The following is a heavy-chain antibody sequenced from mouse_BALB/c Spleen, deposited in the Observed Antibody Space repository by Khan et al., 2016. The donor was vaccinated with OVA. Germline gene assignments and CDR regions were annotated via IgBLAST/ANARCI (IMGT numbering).Heavy chain of an antibody. V-gene: IGHV2-6-7*01. CDR3: ASYAYDVGFDD. Sequence: QVQLKESGPGLVAPSQSLSITCTVSGFSLTGYGVNWVRQPPGKGLEWLGMIWGDGSTDYNSRLQSRLSISKDKSNSQVFLKMNSLQTDDTARYYCASYAYDVGFDDWGAGTTVTVSA. D-gene: IGHD2-2*01. CDR1: GFSLTGYG. CDR2: IWGDGST. J-gene: IGHJ1*01.